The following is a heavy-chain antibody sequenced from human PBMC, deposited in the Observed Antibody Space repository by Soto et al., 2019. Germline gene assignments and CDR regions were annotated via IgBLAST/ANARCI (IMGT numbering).Heavy chain of an antibody. CDR3: AKGRGHSNYYYYYMDV. Sequence: HPGGSLRLSCAASGFTFSSYAMSWVRQAPGKGLEWVSAISGSGGSTYYADSVKGRFTISRDNSKNTLYLQMNSLRAEDTAVYYCAKGRGHSNYYYYYMDVWGKGTTVTVSS. CDR2: ISGSGGST. CDR1: GFTFSSYA. V-gene: IGHV3-23*01. J-gene: IGHJ6*03. D-gene: IGHD2-21*01.